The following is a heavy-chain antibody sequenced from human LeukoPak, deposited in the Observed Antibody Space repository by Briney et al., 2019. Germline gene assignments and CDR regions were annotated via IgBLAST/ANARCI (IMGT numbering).Heavy chain of an antibody. CDR2: LYYSGNT. J-gene: IGHJ4*02. V-gene: IGHV4-39*01. D-gene: IGHD3-10*01. CDR3: ARLTMVRGVI. Sequence: SETLSLTCAVSGGSISSSSYYWGWIRQPPGKGLEWIGSLYYSGNTYYNPSLKSRVTISVDTSKNQFSLKLSSVTAADTAVYYCARLTMVRGVIWGQGTLVTVSS. CDR1: GGSISSSSYY.